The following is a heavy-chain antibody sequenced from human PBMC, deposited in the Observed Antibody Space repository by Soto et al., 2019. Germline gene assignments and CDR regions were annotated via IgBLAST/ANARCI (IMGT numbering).Heavy chain of an antibody. V-gene: IGHV1-3*01. CDR2: INAGNGDT. Sequence: GASVKVSCKASRYSFTTYALHWVRQAPGQRLEWMGWINAGNGDTEYSEKFQGRVTITRDTSANTAYMELSSLRSEDTSVYYCARDPGTGAALRAYHFDYWGQGTLVTVSS. D-gene: IGHD1-1*01. CDR3: ARDPGTGAALRAYHFDY. CDR1: RYSFTTYA. J-gene: IGHJ4*02.